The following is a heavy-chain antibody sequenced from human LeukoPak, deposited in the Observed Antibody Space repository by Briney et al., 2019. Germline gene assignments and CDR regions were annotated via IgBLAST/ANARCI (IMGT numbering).Heavy chain of an antibody. CDR1: GYTFTGYY. J-gene: IGHJ4*02. CDR3: ARATRAPGTAVVRCFDY. D-gene: IGHD6-19*01. V-gene: IGHV1-2*02. CDR2: INPNSGGT. Sequence: GASVKVSCKASGYTFTGYYMHWVRQAPGQGLEWMGWINPNSGGTNYAQKFQGRVTMTRDTSISTAYMELSRLRSDDTAVYYCARATRAPGTAVVRCFDYWGQGTLVTVSS.